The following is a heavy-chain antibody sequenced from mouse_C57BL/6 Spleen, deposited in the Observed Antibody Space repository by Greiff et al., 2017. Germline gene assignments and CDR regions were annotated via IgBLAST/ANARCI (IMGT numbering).Heavy chain of an antibody. J-gene: IGHJ1*03. D-gene: IGHD1-1*01. CDR3: ARSPYYYGSSYGYFDV. V-gene: IGHV1-78*01. CDR2: IYPRVGST. CDR1: GYTFTDHT. Sequence: VKLQESDAELVKPGASVKISCKVSGYTFTDHTIHWMKQRPEQGLEWIGYIYPRVGSTKYNEKFKGKATLTADKSSSTAYMQLNSLTSEDSAVXFCARSPYYYGSSYGYFDVWGTGTTVTGSS.